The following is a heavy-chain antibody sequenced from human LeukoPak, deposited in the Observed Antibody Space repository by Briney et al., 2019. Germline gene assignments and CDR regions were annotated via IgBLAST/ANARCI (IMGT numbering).Heavy chain of an antibody. D-gene: IGHD3-3*01. CDR3: ARPKIFGGTRRYYFDY. CDR1: GGSISSYY. V-gene: IGHV4-34*01. Sequence: SETLSLTCTVSGGSISSYYWTWIRQPPGKGLERIGEINHSGSTNYNPSLKSRVTISVDTSKNQFSLKLSSVTAADTAVYYCARPKIFGGTRRYYFDYWGQGTLVTVSS. CDR2: INHSGST. J-gene: IGHJ4*02.